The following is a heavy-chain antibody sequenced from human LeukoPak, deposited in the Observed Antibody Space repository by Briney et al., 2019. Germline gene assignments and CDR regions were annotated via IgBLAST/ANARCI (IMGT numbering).Heavy chain of an antibody. CDR2: IYYSGST. J-gene: IGHJ4*02. Sequence: PSETLSLTCTVSGGSISSYYWSWIRQPPGKGLEWIGYIYYSGSTNYNPSLKSRVTISVDTSKNQFSPKLSSVTAADTAVYYCARTSIGGKTYFDYWGQGTLVTVSS. D-gene: IGHD4-23*01. CDR3: ARTSIGGKTYFDY. CDR1: GGSISSYY. V-gene: IGHV4-59*08.